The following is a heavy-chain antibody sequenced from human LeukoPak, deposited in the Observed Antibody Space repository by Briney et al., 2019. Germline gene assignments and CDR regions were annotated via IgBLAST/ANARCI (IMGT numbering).Heavy chain of an antibody. CDR2: IIPIFGTA. CDR1: GYTFTSYG. Sequence: ASVKVSCKASGYTFTSYGISWVRQAPGQGLEWMGGIIPIFGTANYAQKFQGRVTITADESTSTAYMELSSLRSEDTAVYYCASTYYYDSSGYYYFQAWGQGTLVTVSS. CDR3: ASTYYYDSSGYYYFQA. D-gene: IGHD3-22*01. J-gene: IGHJ4*02. V-gene: IGHV1-69*13.